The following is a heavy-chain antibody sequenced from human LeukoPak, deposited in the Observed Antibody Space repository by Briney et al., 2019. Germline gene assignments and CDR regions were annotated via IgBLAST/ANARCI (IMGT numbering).Heavy chain of an antibody. Sequence: SETLSLTCAVYGGSFSGYYWSWIRQPPGKGLEWIGEINHSGSTNYNPSLKSRVTISVDTSKNQFSLKRSSVTAADTAMYYCARRSGVYYYYYMDVWGKGTTVTISS. CDR1: GGSFSGYY. D-gene: IGHD3-10*01. V-gene: IGHV4-34*01. CDR3: ARRSGVYYYYYMDV. J-gene: IGHJ6*03. CDR2: INHSGST.